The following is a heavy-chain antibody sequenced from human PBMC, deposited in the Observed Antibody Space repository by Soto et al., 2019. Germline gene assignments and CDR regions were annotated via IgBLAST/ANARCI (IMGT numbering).Heavy chain of an antibody. D-gene: IGHD3-3*01. J-gene: IGHJ5*02. Sequence: SETLSLTCAVSGGSINNNFCSWVRQPPGKGLEWIGEIYQTGSINYNPSLRSRVTISVDKSKNQLSLKADSVTVADTAFYYCVRGNDNYDFWNNWSLDPWGQGTLVTVSS. CDR1: GGSINNNFC. CDR3: VRGNDNYDFWNNWSLDP. V-gene: IGHV4-4*02. CDR2: IYQTGSI.